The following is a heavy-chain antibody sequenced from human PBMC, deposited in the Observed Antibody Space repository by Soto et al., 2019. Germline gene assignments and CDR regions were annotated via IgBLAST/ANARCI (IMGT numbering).Heavy chain of an antibody. Sequence: ASVKVSCKASGGTFSSYAISWVRQAPGQGLEWMGGIIPIFGTANYAQKFQGSVTITADESTSTAYMELSSPRSEDTAVYYCARCEEQLAYYYYYGMDVWGQGTTVTVSS. CDR3: ARCEEQLAYYYYYGMDV. J-gene: IGHJ6*02. V-gene: IGHV1-69*13. D-gene: IGHD6-13*01. CDR1: GGTFSSYA. CDR2: IIPIFGTA.